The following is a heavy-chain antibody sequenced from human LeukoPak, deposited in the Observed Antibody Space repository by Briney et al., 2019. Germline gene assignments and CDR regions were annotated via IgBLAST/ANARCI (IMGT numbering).Heavy chain of an antibody. CDR1: GFTFKTYA. Sequence: GGSPRLSCEASGFTFKTYAMHWVRQAPGKGLEWVAVISYDGGLKFYGDSVKGRFTISRDNSKNTVYLQMNSLRADDTAIYYCAKTVVGYWGQGTLVTVSS. V-gene: IGHV3-30*18. J-gene: IGHJ4*02. CDR2: ISYDGGLK. D-gene: IGHD3-22*01. CDR3: AKTVVGY.